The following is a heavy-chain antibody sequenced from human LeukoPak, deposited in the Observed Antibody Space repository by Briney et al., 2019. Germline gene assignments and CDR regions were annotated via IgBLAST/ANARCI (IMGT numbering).Heavy chain of an antibody. CDR2: VTWDSSTI. V-gene: IGHV3-9*01. J-gene: IGHJ6*02. Sequence: QAGRSLRLSCAASGFTFDDYAMHWVRQTPGQGLEWVSGVTWDSSTIAYAESVKGRFTISRDNARNSLFLQMNSLRAEDTAFYYCVKDMGDFCSGGSCYDHYYFGMDVWGPGTTVIVSS. D-gene: IGHD2-15*01. CDR3: VKDMGDFCSGGSCYDHYYFGMDV. CDR1: GFTFDDYA.